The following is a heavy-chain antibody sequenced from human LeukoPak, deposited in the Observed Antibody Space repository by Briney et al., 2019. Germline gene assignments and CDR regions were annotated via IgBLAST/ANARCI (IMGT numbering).Heavy chain of an antibody. CDR1: GFTFSSYA. J-gene: IGHJ4*02. V-gene: IGHV3-23*01. D-gene: IGHD3-9*01. CDR3: AKDRGYYDILTGYGTYFDY. Sequence: GGSLRLSCAASGFTFSSYAMSWVRQAPGKGLEWVSAISGSGGSTYYADSVKGRFTISRDNSKNTLYLQMNSLRAEDTAVYYCAKDRGYYDILTGYGTYFDYWGQETLVTVSS. CDR2: ISGSGGST.